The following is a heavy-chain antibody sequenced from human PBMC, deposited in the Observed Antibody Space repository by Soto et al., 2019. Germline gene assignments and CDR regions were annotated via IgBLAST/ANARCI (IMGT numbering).Heavy chain of an antibody. CDR3: AKRDVPHSTSNAYFYDN. CDR2: ISVSVGST. D-gene: IGHD2-21*02. Sequence: EVHLLQSGGGLVQPGGSLTLSCGVSGFPFAPSTMSWVRQAPGKGLEWVSTISVSVGSTYSADSVQGRFTVSSDISDNTLFLRMASLTADDTAVYFCAKRDVPHSTSNAYFYDNWGRGVLVTVCS. J-gene: IGHJ4*02. CDR1: GFPFAPST. V-gene: IGHV3-23*01.